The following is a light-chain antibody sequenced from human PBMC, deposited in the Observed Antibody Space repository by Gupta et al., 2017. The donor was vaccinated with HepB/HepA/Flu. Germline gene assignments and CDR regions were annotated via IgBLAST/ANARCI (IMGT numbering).Light chain of an antibody. CDR1: SSNIGAGFD. CDR3: QSYDSSLSGWV. Sequence: QSVLTQPPSVSVAPGQRVTISCTGSSSNIGAGFDVHWYQQLPGTAPKLLIYGNNKRPSGVPDRFSGSKSGTSASLAITGLQAEDEADYYCQSYDSSLSGWVFGGGTKLTVL. V-gene: IGLV1-40*01. CDR2: GNN. J-gene: IGLJ3*02.